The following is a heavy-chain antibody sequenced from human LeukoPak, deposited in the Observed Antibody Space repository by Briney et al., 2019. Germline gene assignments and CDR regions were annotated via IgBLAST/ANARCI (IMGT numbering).Heavy chain of an antibody. D-gene: IGHD6-13*01. J-gene: IGHJ4*02. CDR2: INHSGST. CDR3: ARSFGYSSSSDIDY. Sequence: SETLSLTCTVSGGSISGYYWSWIRQPPGKGLEWIGEINHSGSTNYNPPLKSRVTISVDTSKNQFSLKLSSVTAADTAVYYCARSFGYSSSSDIDYWGQGTLVTVSS. CDR1: GGSISGYY. V-gene: IGHV4-34*01.